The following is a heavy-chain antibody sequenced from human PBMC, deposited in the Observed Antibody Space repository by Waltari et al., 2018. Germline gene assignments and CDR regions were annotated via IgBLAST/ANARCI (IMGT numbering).Heavy chain of an antibody. CDR2: IYHSGNT. CDR1: AFSISSGYY. Sequence: QVQLQESGPGLVKPSETLSLTCTVSAFSISSGYYWGWIRQPPGKGLEWIGSIYHSGNTYYNPSLKSRVTISVETSKNQFSLKLSSVTAADTAAYYCARQDVVLMAAAPTHFDHWGQGTPVTVSS. CDR3: ARQDVVLMAAAPTHFDH. D-gene: IGHD2-15*01. J-gene: IGHJ4*02. V-gene: IGHV4-38-2*02.